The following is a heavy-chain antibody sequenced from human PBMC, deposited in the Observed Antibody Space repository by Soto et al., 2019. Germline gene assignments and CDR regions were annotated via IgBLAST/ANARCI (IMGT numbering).Heavy chain of an antibody. V-gene: IGHV3-7*03. CDR3: VKHGRELNY. CDR1: VFTFSITW. CDR2: INEDGGAK. Sequence: WGSLRLSCAPYVFTFSITWMIWVRQAPGKGLELVANINEDGGAKHYVDSVKGRFTISRDNAEKSLHLQMNSLRDEDTAMYYCVKHGRELNYWGQGALVTVSS. J-gene: IGHJ4*02. D-gene: IGHD3-10*01.